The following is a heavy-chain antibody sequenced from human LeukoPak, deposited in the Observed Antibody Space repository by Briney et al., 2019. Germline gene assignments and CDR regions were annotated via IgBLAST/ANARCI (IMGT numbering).Heavy chain of an antibody. D-gene: IGHD4-11*01. CDR3: ARRTVTTRRFDY. J-gene: IGHJ4*02. Sequence: SETLSLTCAVYGGSFSGYYWSWIRQPPGKGLEWIGEINHSGSTNYNPSLKSRVTISVDTSKNQFPLKLSSVTAADTAVYYCARRTVTTRRFDYWGQGTLVTVSS. CDR2: INHSGST. V-gene: IGHV4-34*01. CDR1: GGSFSGYY.